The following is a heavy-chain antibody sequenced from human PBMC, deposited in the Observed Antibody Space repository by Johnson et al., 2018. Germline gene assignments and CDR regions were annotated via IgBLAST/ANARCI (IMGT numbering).Heavy chain of an antibody. V-gene: IGHV1-46*01. CDR2: INPSGDTQ. CDR1: GDTFTNYY. CDR3: ARDNIAVATYAFDI. Sequence: QVQLVESGAEVKRPGASVKVACNAPGDTFTNYYIHWVRQAPGQGLEWMAIINPSGDTQSYAQKFKGRVTITRDTSTTTVYMELSSLRSEDTAVYYCARDNIAVATYAFDIWGQGTMVTVSS. J-gene: IGHJ3*02. D-gene: IGHD6-19*01.